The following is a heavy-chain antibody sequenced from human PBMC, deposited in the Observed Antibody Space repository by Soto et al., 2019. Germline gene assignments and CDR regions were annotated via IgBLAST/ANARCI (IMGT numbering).Heavy chain of an antibody. CDR1: GYTFTSYH. CDR3: ARGVGSGSYYNQYNWFDP. V-gene: IGHV1-18*01. J-gene: IGHJ5*02. Sequence: ASVKVSCKTSGYTFTSYHISWVRQAPGQGLEWMGWISAYNSNTNYAQKFQGRVTMTTDTLTSTAYMELRSLRSDDTAVYYCARGVGSGSYYNQYNWFDPWGQGTLVTVSS. CDR2: ISAYNSNT. D-gene: IGHD3-10*01.